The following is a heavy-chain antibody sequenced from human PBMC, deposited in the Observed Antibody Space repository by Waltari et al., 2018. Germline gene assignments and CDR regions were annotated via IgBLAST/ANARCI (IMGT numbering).Heavy chain of an antibody. V-gene: IGHV1-69*08. D-gene: IGHD3-3*01. J-gene: IGHJ4*02. Sequence: QVQPVQSGAEVKKPGSSVKVSCKASAGTFSRYAISWVRQAPGQGLEWMGRIIPIFGTANYAQKFQGRVTITADKSTSTAYMELSSLRSEDTAVYYCAFWRWLQSGGDYWGQGTLVTVSS. CDR1: AGTFSRYA. CDR3: AFWRWLQSGGDY. CDR2: IIPIFGTA.